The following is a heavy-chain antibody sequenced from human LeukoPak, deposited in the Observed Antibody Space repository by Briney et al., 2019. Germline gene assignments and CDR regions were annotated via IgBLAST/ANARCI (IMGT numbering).Heavy chain of an antibody. CDR1: GGSFSGYY. V-gene: IGHV4-34*01. J-gene: IGHJ5*02. D-gene: IGHD6-13*01. Sequence: SETLSLTCAVYGGSFSGYYWSWIRQPPGKGLEWIGEINHSGSTNYNPSLKSRVTISVDTSKNQFSLKPSSVTAAGTAVYYCARRPRSSSWYNNWFDPWGQGTLVTVSS. CDR2: INHSGST. CDR3: ARRPRSSSWYNNWFDP.